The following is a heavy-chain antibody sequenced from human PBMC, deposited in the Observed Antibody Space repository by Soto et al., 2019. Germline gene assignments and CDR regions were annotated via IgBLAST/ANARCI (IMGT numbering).Heavy chain of an antibody. D-gene: IGHD3-22*01. CDR2: FDPEDGET. CDR3: ATRYYYDSSVDAFDV. Sequence: GASVKVSCKGSGYSLTELSMNWVRQAPGKGLEWMGGFDPEDGETIYAQKFQGRVTMTEDTSTDTAYMELSSLRSEDTAVYYCATRYYYDSSVDAFDVWGQGTMVTVSS. J-gene: IGHJ3*01. V-gene: IGHV1-24*01. CDR1: GYSLTELS.